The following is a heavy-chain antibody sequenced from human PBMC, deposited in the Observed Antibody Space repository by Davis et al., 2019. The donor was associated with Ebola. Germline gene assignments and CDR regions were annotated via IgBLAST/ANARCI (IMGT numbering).Heavy chain of an antibody. V-gene: IGHV3-64D*08. CDR1: GFTFSSSA. Sequence: PGGSLRLSCATSGFTFSSSAMHWGRQAPGKGLEYVAGINDNGRRIHYGESVKGRFTISRDKSKNTLYLQMSSLREEDTALYYCVKDRSGTYAFDIWGQGTGVTVSS. CDR3: VKDRSGTYAFDI. J-gene: IGHJ3*02. D-gene: IGHD3-10*01. CDR2: INDNGRRI.